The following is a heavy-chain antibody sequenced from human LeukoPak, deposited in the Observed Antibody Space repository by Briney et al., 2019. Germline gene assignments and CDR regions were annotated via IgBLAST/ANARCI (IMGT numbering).Heavy chain of an antibody. D-gene: IGHD6-13*01. Sequence: PSETLSLTCTVSGGSISSSSYYWSWIRQPPGKGLEWIGYIYYSGSTNYNPSLKSRVTISVDTSKNQFSLKLSSVTAADTAVYYCARAHWDSSWYGYWGQGTLVTVSS. CDR3: ARAHWDSSWYGY. CDR2: IYYSGST. V-gene: IGHV4-61*01. J-gene: IGHJ4*02. CDR1: GGSISSSSYY.